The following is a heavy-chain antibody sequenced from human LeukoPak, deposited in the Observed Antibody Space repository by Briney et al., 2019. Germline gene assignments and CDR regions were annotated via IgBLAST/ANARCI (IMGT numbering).Heavy chain of an antibody. J-gene: IGHJ4*02. CDR3: ARDYIAYDPLDY. Sequence: GSLRLSCAASGFTFSSYDMNWVRQAPGKGLEWVSSISSRSTSIYYADSVKGRFTISRDNAKNSLYLQMNSLRAEDTAVYWCARDYIAYDPLDYWGQGTLVTVSS. D-gene: IGHD3-3*01. V-gene: IGHV3-21*01. CDR2: ISSRSTSI. CDR1: GFTFSSYD.